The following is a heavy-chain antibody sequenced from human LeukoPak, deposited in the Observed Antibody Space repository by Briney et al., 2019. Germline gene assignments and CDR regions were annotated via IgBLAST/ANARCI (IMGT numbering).Heavy chain of an antibody. D-gene: IGHD2-2*01. CDR1: GFTFSSYG. V-gene: IGHV3-30*18. Sequence: GRSLRLSCAASGFTFSSYGMHWVRQAPGKGLEWVAVISYDGSNKYYADSVKGRFTICRDNSKNTLYLQMNSLRAEDTAVYYCAKDRFPYCSSTSCYDTGIDYWGQGTLVTVSS. CDR3: AKDRFPYCSSTSCYDTGIDY. J-gene: IGHJ4*02. CDR2: ISYDGSNK.